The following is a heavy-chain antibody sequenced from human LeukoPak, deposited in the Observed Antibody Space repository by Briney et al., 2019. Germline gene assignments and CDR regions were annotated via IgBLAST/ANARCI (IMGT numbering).Heavy chain of an antibody. Sequence: ASVKLSCKASGGTFSSYAISWVRQAPGQGLEWVGTIIPILGIAKSAQKFQDRVTIAADQSTSTAYIEQSSLRSEDTAVYYCARMAIFGVVISYYCGMDFWGQGTTVTVSS. CDR3: ARMAIFGVVISYYCGMDF. CDR1: GGTFSSYA. V-gene: IGHV1-69*04. D-gene: IGHD3-3*01. J-gene: IGHJ6*02. CDR2: IIPILGIA.